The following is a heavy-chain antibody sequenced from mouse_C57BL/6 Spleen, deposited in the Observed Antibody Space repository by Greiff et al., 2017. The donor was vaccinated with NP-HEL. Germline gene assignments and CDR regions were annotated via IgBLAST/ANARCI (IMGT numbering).Heavy chain of an antibody. D-gene: IGHD2-5*01. CDR1: GYTFTSYW. CDR2: IDPNSGGT. J-gene: IGHJ2*01. Sequence: VQLQQPGAELVKPGASVKLSCKASGYTFTSYWIGRIDPNSGGTKYNEKFKSKATLTVDKPSSTAYMQLSSLTSEDSAVYYCAIASNYYFDYWGQGTTLTVSS. CDR3: AIASNYYFDY. V-gene: IGHV1-62-3*01.